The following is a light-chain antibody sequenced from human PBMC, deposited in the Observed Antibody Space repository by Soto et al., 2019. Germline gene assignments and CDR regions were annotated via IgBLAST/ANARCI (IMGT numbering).Light chain of an antibody. J-gene: IGKJ3*01. CDR3: QQRGNWPAT. V-gene: IGKV3-11*01. CDR2: DAS. CDR1: QSVKNF. Sequence: ETLLTQSPSSLSLSLGDRATISCRASQSVKNFLAWYQQKPGQAPRLLIYDASHRATGIPSRFSGSGSGTDFSLTISSLEPEDSAVYFCQQRGNWPATFGPGTKV.